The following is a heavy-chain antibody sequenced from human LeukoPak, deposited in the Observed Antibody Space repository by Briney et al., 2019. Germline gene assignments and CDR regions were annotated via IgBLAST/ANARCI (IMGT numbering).Heavy chain of an antibody. J-gene: IGHJ6*03. CDR2: IYYSGST. CDR3: AREYSNYGIFFVRYYYMDV. V-gene: IGHV4-59*12. D-gene: IGHD4-11*01. Sequence: SETLSLTCTVSGGSISSYYWSWIRQPPGKGLEWIGYIYYSGSTNYNPSLKSRVTISVDTSKNQFSLKLSSVTAADTAVYYCAREYSNYGIFFVRYYYMDVWGKGTTVTVSS. CDR1: GGSISSYY.